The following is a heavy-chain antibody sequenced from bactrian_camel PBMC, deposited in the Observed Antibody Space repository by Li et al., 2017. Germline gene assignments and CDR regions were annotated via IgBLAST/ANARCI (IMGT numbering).Heavy chain of an antibody. V-gene: IGHV3S55*01. Sequence: HVQLVESGGGSVQVGGSLRLSCVASGDTIGRYCMGWFRQAPGKEREGVAGIDSDGTISYARSVKGRFTISKDHAKNTLYLQMTDLKAEDTAMYYCGRLYRHGTYCSGARYVWAGDPGHRL. CDR2: IDSDGTI. CDR1: GDTIGRYC. J-gene: IGHJ4*01. D-gene: IGHD2*01.